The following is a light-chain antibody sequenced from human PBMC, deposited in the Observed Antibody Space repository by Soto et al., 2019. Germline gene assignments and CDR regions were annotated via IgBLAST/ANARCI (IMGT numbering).Light chain of an antibody. Sequence: QSALTQPASVSGSPGQSITISCAGTRSDIGASNSVSWYQHLPGRPPTLIIYEATNRPSGVSERSSGSKTGDTASLTLSGLQADDEAEYFCISYKTDDTLVFGSGTKLTVL. V-gene: IGLV2-14*01. CDR1: RSDIGASNS. J-gene: IGLJ1*01. CDR2: EAT. CDR3: ISYKTDDTLV.